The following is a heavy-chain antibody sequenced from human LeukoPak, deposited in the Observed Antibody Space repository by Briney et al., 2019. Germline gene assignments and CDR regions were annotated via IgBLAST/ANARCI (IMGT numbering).Heavy chain of an antibody. D-gene: IGHD3-10*01. J-gene: IGHJ5*02. CDR3: ARVITMVRTYNWFDP. CDR1: GYTFTSYY. CDR2: INPSGGST. V-gene: IGHV1-46*01. Sequence: ASVKVSCKASGYTFTSYYMHWVRQAPGQGLEWMGIINPSGGSTSYAQKFQGRVTITADESTSTAYMELSSLRSEDTAVYYCARVITMVRTYNWFDPWGQGTLVTVSS.